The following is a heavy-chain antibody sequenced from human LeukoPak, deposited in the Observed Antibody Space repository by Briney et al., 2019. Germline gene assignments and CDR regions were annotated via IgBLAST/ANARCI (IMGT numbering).Heavy chain of an antibody. CDR1: GYTFTGYY. V-gene: IGHV1-2*02. CDR3: AGRAGSKYGYGY. Sequence: ALVKVSCKASGYTFTGYYIYWVRQAPGQGLEWMGWIDTKSGGTKYAQNFQGRVTMTRDTSISTAYMEVNSLRSDDTAVYYCAGRAGSKYGYGYWGQGTLVTVSP. CDR2: IDTKSGGT. J-gene: IGHJ4*02. D-gene: IGHD5-18*01.